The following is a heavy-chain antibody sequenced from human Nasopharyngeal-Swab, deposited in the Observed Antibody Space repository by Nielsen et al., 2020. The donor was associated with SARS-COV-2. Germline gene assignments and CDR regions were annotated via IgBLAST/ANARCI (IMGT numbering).Heavy chain of an antibody. CDR2: ISYDGSNK. J-gene: IGHJ4*02. CDR3: ARDPRPLDF. CDR1: GFTFSSYA. Sequence: GGSLRLSCAASGFTFSSYAMHWVRQAPGKGLEWVAVISYDGSNKYYADSVKGRFTISRDNSKNTLYLQMNSLRAEDTAVYYCARDPRPLDFWGQGTLVTVSS. V-gene: IGHV3-30-3*01.